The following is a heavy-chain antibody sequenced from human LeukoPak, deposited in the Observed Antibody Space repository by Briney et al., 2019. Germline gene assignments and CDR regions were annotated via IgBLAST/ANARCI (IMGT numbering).Heavy chain of an antibody. V-gene: IGHV3-48*01. CDR2: ISSSSSTI. CDR3: ARGRYYMDV. Sequence: GGSLRLSCAASGLTFSSYSMNWVRQAPGKGLEWVSYISSSSSTISYADSVKGRFTISRDNAKNSLYLQMNSLRAEDTAVYYCARGRYYMDVWGKGTTVTVSS. CDR1: GLTFSSYS. J-gene: IGHJ6*03.